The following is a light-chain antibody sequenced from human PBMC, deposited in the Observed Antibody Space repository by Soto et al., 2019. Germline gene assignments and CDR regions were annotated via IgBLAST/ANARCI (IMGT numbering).Light chain of an antibody. V-gene: IGLV2-14*01. CDR2: EVT. CDR1: SSDVGGYNY. CDR3: SSYTRRNTWV. J-gene: IGLJ3*02. Sequence: QSALTQPASVSGSRGQSITISCTGTSSDVGGYNYVSWYQQHPDKAPKLMIYEVTNRPSGVSNRFSGSKSANTASLTISGLPAEDEADYYCSSYTRRNTWVFGGGTKLTVL.